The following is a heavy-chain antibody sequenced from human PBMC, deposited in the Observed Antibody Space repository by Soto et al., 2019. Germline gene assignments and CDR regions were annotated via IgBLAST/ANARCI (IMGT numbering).Heavy chain of an antibody. CDR2: IYWNDDK. CDR1: GFSVSDRGVG. CDR3: AHSPWGAAPDS. J-gene: IGHJ4*02. Sequence: QITLKESGPTLVKPTQALTLTCTVSGFSVSDRGVGVGWIRQPPGKALEWLGIIYWNDDKRYSPSLKSRLTLTKHTSISQVVLTMTKLHPVTTASYYCAHSPWGAAPDSSGQGTQVTVSS. V-gene: IGHV2-5*01. D-gene: IGHD3-16*01.